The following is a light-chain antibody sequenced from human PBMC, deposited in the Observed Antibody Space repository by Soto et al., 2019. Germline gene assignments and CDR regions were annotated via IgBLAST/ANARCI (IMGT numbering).Light chain of an antibody. CDR3: QQYNDWPFT. V-gene: IGKV3-15*01. CDR1: QSVGSN. CDR2: GAS. J-gene: IGKJ3*01. Sequence: EIVMTQSPATLSVSPGERATLSCRASQSVGSNLAWYQQKPGQSPRLLIYGASTRATGIPARFSGSGSGTEFTLTISSLQSEYFAVYYCQQYNDWPFTFGPGTKVDIK.